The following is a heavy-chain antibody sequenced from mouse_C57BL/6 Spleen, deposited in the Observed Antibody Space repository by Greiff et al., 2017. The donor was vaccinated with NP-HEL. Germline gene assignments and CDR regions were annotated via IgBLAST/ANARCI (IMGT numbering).Heavy chain of an antibody. D-gene: IGHD2-2*01. CDR3: ARRGLPYAMDY. J-gene: IGHJ4*01. CDR2: IYPGSGST. V-gene: IGHV1-55*01. CDR1: GYTFTSYW. Sequence: QVQLQQPGAELVKPGASVKMSCKASGYTFTSYWITWVKQRPGQGLEWIGDIYPGSGSTNYNEKFKSKATLTVDTSSSTAYMQLSSLTSEDAAVYYCARRGLPYAMDYWGQGTSVTVSS.